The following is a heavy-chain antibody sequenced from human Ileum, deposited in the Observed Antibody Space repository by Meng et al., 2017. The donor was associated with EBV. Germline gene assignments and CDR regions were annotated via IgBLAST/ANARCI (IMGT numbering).Heavy chain of an antibody. CDR3: ARDYYYDSSPTPDY. D-gene: IGHD3-22*01. J-gene: IGHJ4*02. V-gene: IGHV4-39*06. CDR2: IYYSVST. CDR1: GCSISGSSDY. Sequence: RLSLRGSLHVPGKRPEPLPLTCPVSGCSISGSSDYWGWIRQPPGKGLEWIGSIYYSVSTYYTPSLKSRVTISVDTSKNQFSLKLSSVTAADTAVYYCARDYYYDSSPTPDYWGQGTLVTVSS.